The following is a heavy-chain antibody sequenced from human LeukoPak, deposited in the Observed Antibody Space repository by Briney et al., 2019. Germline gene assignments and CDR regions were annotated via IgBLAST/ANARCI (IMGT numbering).Heavy chain of an antibody. CDR1: GFTFSSYS. D-gene: IGHD3-10*01. J-gene: IGHJ4*02. V-gene: IGHV3-48*02. Sequence: GSLRLSCAASGFTFSSYSMNWVRQAPGKGLEWVSYISSSSSTIYYADSVKGRFTISRDNAKNSLYLQMNSLRDEDTAVYYCARNAGTHYYGSGRDYWGQGTLVTVSS. CDR2: ISSSSSTI. CDR3: ARNAGTHYYGSGRDY.